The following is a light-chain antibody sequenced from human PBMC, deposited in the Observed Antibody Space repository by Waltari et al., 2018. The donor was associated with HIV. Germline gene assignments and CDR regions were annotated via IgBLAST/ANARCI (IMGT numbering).Light chain of an antibody. Sequence: VMTQSPATLSVSPGGSATISCRTSDSIGNNLIWYQQRPGQAPRVLIYGASTRAPGIPGRITGSGSGTDFTLKISRVEAEDVGVYYCMQALPSPSFTFGPGTKVDIK. V-gene: IGKV3-15*01. CDR1: DSIGNN. J-gene: IGKJ3*01. CDR3: MQALPSPSFT. CDR2: GAS.